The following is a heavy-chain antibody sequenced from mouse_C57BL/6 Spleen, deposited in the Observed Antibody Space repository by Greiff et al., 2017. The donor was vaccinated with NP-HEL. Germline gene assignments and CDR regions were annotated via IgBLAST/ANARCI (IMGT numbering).Heavy chain of an antibody. Sequence: QVQLKQPGAELVMPGASVKLSCKASGYTFTSYWMHWVKQRPGQGLEWIGEIAPSDSYTNYNQKLKGKSTLTVDKSSSTAYMQLSSLTSEDSAVYYCATGLYFDYWGQGTTLTVSS. V-gene: IGHV1-69*01. J-gene: IGHJ2*01. D-gene: IGHD4-1*01. CDR2: IAPSDSYT. CDR1: GYTFTSYW. CDR3: ATGLYFDY.